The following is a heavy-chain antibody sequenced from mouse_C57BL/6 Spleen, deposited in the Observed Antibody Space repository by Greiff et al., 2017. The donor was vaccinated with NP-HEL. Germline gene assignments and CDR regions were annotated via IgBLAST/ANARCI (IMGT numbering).Heavy chain of an antibody. Sequence: QVQLKESGAELARPGASVKLSCKASGYTFTSYGISWVKQRTGQGLEWIGEIYPRSGNTYYNEKFKGKATLTADKSSSTAYMELRSLTSEDSAVYFCARLGYDGAWFAYWGQGTLVTVSA. J-gene: IGHJ3*01. CDR2: IYPRSGNT. CDR3: ARLGYDGAWFAY. V-gene: IGHV1-81*01. D-gene: IGHD2-2*01. CDR1: GYTFTSYG.